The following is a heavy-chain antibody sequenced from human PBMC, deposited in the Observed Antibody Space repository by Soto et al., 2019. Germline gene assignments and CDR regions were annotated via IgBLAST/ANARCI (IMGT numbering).Heavy chain of an antibody. CDR3: ASGGYGDYVVDY. CDR2: INPSGGST. CDR1: GYSFTIYY. V-gene: IGHV1-46*03. D-gene: IGHD4-17*01. J-gene: IGHJ4*02. Sequence: QVQLVQSGAEVKKPGASVKVSCKASGYSFTIYYMHWVRQAPGQGLEWMGIINPSGGSTSYAQKFQGRVNMTRDTSTSTVYMELSNLRSEDTAVYYCASGGYGDYVVDYWGQGTLVTVSS.